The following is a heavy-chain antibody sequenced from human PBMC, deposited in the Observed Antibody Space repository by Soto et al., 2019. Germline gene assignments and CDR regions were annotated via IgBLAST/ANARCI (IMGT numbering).Heavy chain of an antibody. CDR3: AGGDYYHSSGYYFPYYTMDV. Sequence: SETLSLTCTVSGGSISSSSYYWCWIRQPPGKGLEWIGNVYYGGSTYYNPSLKSRVTISVETSKSQFSLKLSSVTAADTAAYYCAGGDYYHSSGYYFPYYTMDVCGHGA. CDR1: GGSISSSSYY. V-gene: IGHV4-39*01. D-gene: IGHD3-22*01. CDR2: VYYGGST. J-gene: IGHJ6*02.